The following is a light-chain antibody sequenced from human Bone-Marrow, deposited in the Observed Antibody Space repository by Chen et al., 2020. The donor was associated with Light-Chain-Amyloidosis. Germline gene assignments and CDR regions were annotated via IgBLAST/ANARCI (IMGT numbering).Light chain of an antibody. CDR1: NIGSTS. CDR2: DDS. V-gene: IGLV3-21*02. J-gene: IGLJ3*02. CDR3: QVWDRSSDRPV. Sequence: SYAMTPPSAVSVAPGQRAKIACVGNNIGSTSVHWYQQTPGQAPLLVVYDDSDRPSGIPERLSGSNSGNTASLTISRVDAGDETDYYCQVWDRSSDRPVFGGGTKLTVL.